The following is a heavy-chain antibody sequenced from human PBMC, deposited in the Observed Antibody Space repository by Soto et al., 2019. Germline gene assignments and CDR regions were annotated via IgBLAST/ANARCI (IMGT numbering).Heavy chain of an antibody. J-gene: IGHJ4*02. V-gene: IGHV3-23*01. CDR3: AKGSRGYTGYVFDY. CDR1: GFTFSSYV. Sequence: GGSLRLSCVASGFTFSSYVIHWVRQAPGKGLDWVSSISGSGATTYYTNSVKGRFTISRDNSKNTVYLQMNSLRAEDTAVYYCAKGSRGYTGYVFDYWGQGALVTVSS. CDR2: ISGSGATT. D-gene: IGHD5-12*01.